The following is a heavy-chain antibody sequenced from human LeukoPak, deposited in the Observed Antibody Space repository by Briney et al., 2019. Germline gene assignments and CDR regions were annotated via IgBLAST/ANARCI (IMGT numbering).Heavy chain of an antibody. CDR2: IYYSGST. CDR1: GGSISSSSYY. CDR3: ARVFDGIAVAGVFDY. Sequence: SETLSLTCTVSGGSISSSSYYWGWIRQPPGKGLEWIGSIYYSGSTYYNPSLKSRVTISVDTSKNQFSLKLSSVTAADTAVYYCARVFDGIAVAGVFDYWGQGTLVTVSS. D-gene: IGHD6-19*01. J-gene: IGHJ4*02. V-gene: IGHV4-39*07.